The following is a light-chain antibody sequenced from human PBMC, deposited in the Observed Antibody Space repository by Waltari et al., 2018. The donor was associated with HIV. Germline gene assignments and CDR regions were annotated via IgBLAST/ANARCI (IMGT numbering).Light chain of an antibody. Sequence: QSVLTQPPSVSAAPGQKVAISCSVSSSNIGTDYVSWYQHVPGSAPKLLIYDNDKRPAGPPDRFSVSKSGKSATLDITGLQTGDGADYYCGTWDRSLGGGVFGGGTKLTVL. CDR2: DND. CDR1: SSNIGTDY. V-gene: IGLV1-51*01. J-gene: IGLJ3*02. CDR3: GTWDRSLGGGV.